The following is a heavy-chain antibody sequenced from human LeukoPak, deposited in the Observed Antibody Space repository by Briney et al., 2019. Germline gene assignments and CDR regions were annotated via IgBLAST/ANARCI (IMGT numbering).Heavy chain of an antibody. D-gene: IGHD2-2*01. CDR2: IYYSGST. CDR3: ARTGYCINTNCYAGLIFDY. Sequence: SETLSLTCTVSGGSISSYYWSWIRQPPGKGLEWIGYIYYSGSTNYNSSLESRVTISVDTSKNQFSLKLTSVTAADTAVYYCARTGYCINTNCYAGLIFDYWGQGTLVTVSS. CDR1: GGSISSYY. V-gene: IGHV4-59*01. J-gene: IGHJ4*02.